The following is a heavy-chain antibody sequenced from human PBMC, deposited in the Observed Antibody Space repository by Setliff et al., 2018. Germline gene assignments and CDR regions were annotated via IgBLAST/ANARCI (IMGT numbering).Heavy chain of an antibody. D-gene: IGHD6-13*01. Sequence: ASVKVSCKASGYTFTSYDINWMRQASGQGLEWMGWMNPNSGNTGSTQKFQGRVTMTRNTSTSTAYMELSRLTSEDTAMYYCARATGIGWPFDYWGQGTLVTVSS. V-gene: IGHV1-8*02. J-gene: IGHJ4*02. CDR1: GYTFTSYD. CDR2: MNPNSGNT. CDR3: ARATGIGWPFDY.